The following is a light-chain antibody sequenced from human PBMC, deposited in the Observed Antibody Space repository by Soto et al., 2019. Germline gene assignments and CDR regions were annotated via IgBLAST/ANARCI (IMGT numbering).Light chain of an antibody. CDR3: CSYAGSSTV. J-gene: IGLJ1*01. Sequence: QSVLTQPASVSGSPGQSITISCTGTSSDVGSYNLVSWYQQHPGKAPRLMIYEGSKRPSGVSNRFSGSKSGNTASLPISGLQAEDEAGYYCCSYAGSSTVFGNGTKVTVL. V-gene: IGLV2-23*03. CDR1: SSDVGSYNL. CDR2: EGS.